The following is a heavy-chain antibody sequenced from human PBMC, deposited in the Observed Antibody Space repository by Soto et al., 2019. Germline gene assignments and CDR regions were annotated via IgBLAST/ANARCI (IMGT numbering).Heavy chain of an antibody. J-gene: IGHJ5*02. V-gene: IGHV3-74*01. CDR1: GFTFSSYW. CDR3: ARDPLIYDSSGYYPGWFDP. Sequence: EVQLVESGGGLVQPGGSLRLSCAASGFTFSSYWMHWVHQAPGKGLVWVSRINSDGSSTSYADSVKGRFTISRDNAKNTLYLQMNSLRAEDTAVYYCARDPLIYDSSGYYPGWFDPWGQGTLVTVSS. CDR2: INSDGSST. D-gene: IGHD3-22*01.